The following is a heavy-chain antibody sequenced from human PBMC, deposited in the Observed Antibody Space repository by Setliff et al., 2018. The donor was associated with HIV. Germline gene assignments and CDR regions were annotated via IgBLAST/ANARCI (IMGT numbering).Heavy chain of an antibody. D-gene: IGHD3-3*01. V-gene: IGHV4-39*07. J-gene: IGHJ2*01. CDR2: IYYSGGT. Sequence: SETLSLTCDVSGGSISSDSYYWAWIRQPPGKGLEWIGTIYYSGGTHYNPSLKSRLTISVGMSKNQLSLKLSSVTAADTAVYYCLLWTGYYTYWFFDLWGRGALVTVSS. CDR3: LLWTGYYTYWFFDL. CDR1: GGSISSDSYY.